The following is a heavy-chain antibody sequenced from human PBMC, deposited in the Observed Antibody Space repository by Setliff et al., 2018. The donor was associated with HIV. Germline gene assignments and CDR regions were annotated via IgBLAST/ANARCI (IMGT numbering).Heavy chain of an antibody. J-gene: IGHJ6*03. CDR1: GYTFTSYA. CDR2: INAGNGNT. V-gene: IGHV1-3*01. D-gene: IGHD3-10*01. CDR3: AREGKFRYYYYMDV. Sequence: GGSVKVSCKASGYTFTSYAMHWVRQAPGQRLEWMGWINAGNGNTKYSQKFQGRVTITRDTSASTAYMELSSLRSEDTAVYYCAREGKFRYYYYMDVWGKGTTVTVSS.